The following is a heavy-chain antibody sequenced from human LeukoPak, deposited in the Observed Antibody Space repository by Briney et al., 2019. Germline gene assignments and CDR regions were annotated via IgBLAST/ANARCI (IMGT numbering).Heavy chain of an antibody. CDR1: GFTFSSYG. Sequence: GGSLRLSCAASGFTFSSYGMHWVRQAPGKGLEWVAFIRYDGSNKFYADSVKGRFTISRDNSKNILFLQMNSLRAEDTAVYYCATMQWLEGVDWFDPWGQGTLVTVSP. D-gene: IGHD6-19*01. CDR3: ATMQWLEGVDWFDP. CDR2: IRYDGSNK. J-gene: IGHJ5*02. V-gene: IGHV3-30*02.